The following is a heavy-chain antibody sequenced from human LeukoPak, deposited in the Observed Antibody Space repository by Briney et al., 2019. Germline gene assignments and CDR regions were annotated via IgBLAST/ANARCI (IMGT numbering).Heavy chain of an antibody. CDR1: GFTFSSYA. D-gene: IGHD3-10*01. V-gene: IGHV4-59*01. Sequence: GSLRLSCAASGFTFSSYAMSWIRQPPGKGLEWIGYIYYSGSTNYNPSLKSRVTISVDTSKNQFSLKLSSVTAADTAVYYCARTYYYASGAFDIWGQGTMVTVSS. CDR3: ARTYYYASGAFDI. J-gene: IGHJ3*02. CDR2: IYYSGST.